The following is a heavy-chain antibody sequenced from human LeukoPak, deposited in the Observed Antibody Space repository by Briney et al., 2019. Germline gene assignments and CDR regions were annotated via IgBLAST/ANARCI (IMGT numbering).Heavy chain of an antibody. CDR1: GYSISNGYY. CDR3: ARGPPAGYFDY. V-gene: IGHV4-38-2*02. Sequence: SETLSLTCTVSGYSISNGYYWGWIRQPPGKGLEWIGNIYHSGSTYYNPSLKSRVTISVDTSKNQFSLKLSSVTAADTAVYYCARGPPAGYFDYWGQGTLVTVSS. CDR2: IYHSGST. J-gene: IGHJ4*02.